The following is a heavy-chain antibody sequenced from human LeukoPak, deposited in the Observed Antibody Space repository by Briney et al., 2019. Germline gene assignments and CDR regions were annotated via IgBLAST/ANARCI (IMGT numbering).Heavy chain of an antibody. CDR2: ISSSSSYI. Sequence: GGSLRLSCAASGFTFSSYSMNWVRQAPGKGLEWVSSISSSSSYIYYADSVKGRFTISRDNAKNSLYLQMNSLRAEDTAVYYCARAGYSSGWYRYYGMDVWGQGTTVTVSS. J-gene: IGHJ6*02. CDR3: ARAGYSSGWYRYYGMDV. V-gene: IGHV3-21*01. D-gene: IGHD6-19*01. CDR1: GFTFSSYS.